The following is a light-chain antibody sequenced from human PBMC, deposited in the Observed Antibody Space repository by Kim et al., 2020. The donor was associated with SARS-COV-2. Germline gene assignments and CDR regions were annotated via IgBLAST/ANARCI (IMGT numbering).Light chain of an antibody. Sequence: PGQSVTLSCTGTSSDVGGYNYVSWYQQHPGKAPKLMIYDVSKRPSGVPDRFSGSKSGNTASLTISGLQAEDEADYYCCSYAGSRWVFGGGTQLTVL. V-gene: IGLV2-11*01. CDR2: DVS. CDR3: CSYAGSRWV. CDR1: SSDVGGYNY. J-gene: IGLJ3*02.